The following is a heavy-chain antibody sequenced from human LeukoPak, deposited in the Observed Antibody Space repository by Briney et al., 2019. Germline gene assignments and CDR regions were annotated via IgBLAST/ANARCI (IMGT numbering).Heavy chain of an antibody. Sequence: GGSLRLSCAVSGLTVSNNYMSWVRQAPGKGLEWVSVIYSGGSTYYADSVKGRSTISRDNSKNTLYLQMNSLRAEDTAVYYCAKPYYYDSSGYEYYYYGMDVWGQGTTVTVSS. CDR3: AKPYYYDSSGYEYYYYGMDV. CDR2: IYSGGST. J-gene: IGHJ6*02. D-gene: IGHD3-22*01. V-gene: IGHV3-53*01. CDR1: GLTVSNNY.